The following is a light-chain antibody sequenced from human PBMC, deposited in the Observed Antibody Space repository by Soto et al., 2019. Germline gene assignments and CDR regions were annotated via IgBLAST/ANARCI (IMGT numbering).Light chain of an antibody. CDR2: EVS. J-gene: IGLJ3*02. V-gene: IGLV2-14*01. CDR1: SSDVGGYDL. Sequence: QSALTQPASVSGSPGQSITISCTGTSSDVGGYDLVSWYQLHPGKAPKLIIYEVSNRPSGVSNRFSGSKSGNTASLTISGLQAEDEADYYCNSHTSSTFWVCGGGTKLTVL. CDR3: NSHTSSTFWV.